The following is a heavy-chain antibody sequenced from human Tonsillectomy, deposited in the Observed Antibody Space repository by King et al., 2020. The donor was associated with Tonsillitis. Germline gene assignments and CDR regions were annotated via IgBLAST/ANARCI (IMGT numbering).Heavy chain of an antibody. Sequence: VQLVESGGGLVQPGRSLRLSCTASGFTFGDYAMSWFRQAPGKGLEWVGFIRSKTYGGTTEYAASVKGRFTISRDDSKSIAYLQMNSLKTEDTAVYYFTRDRLLGGGYYFDYCGQGTLVTVSS. CDR1: GFTFGDYA. D-gene: IGHD2-15*01. J-gene: IGHJ4*02. CDR3: TRDRLLGGGYYFDY. V-gene: IGHV3-49*03. CDR2: IRSKTYGGTT.